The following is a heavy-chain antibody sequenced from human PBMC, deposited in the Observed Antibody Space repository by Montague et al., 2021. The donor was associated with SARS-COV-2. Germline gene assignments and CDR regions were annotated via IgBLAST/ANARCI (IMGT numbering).Heavy chain of an antibody. CDR1: GGSIDISSYY. Sequence: SETLSLTCSVSGGSIDISSYYWGWVRQPPGKGLEWIGTVFYSGSPSYNPSLRSRLAISVDTSKNQFSLNLDSVTAADTAVYYCVRGGSYDMLHCFREDGFDVWGQGTVVIVSS. D-gene: IGHD3-10*01. J-gene: IGHJ3*01. CDR2: VFYSGSP. CDR3: VRGGSYDMLHCFREDGFDV. V-gene: IGHV4-39*07.